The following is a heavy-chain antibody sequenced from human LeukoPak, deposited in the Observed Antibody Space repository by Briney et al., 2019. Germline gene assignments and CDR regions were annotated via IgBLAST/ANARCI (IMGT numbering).Heavy chain of an antibody. CDR2: ICSGDNR. D-gene: IGHD3-3*01. J-gene: IGHJ4*02. CDR1: GFNLYSNN. V-gene: IGHV3-53*04. CDR3: ARGSSCSWYFDS. Sequence: GGSLRLSCAASGFNLYSNNMSWVRDAPGKGLEWVSFICSGDNRYYADSVRGRFTISRQNSRTPLYLQMNSLTPEDTAVYYCARGSSCSWYFDSWGRGALVTVSS.